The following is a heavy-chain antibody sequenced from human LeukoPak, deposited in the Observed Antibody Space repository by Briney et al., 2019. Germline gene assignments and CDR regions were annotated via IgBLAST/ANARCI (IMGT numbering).Heavy chain of an antibody. V-gene: IGHV1-18*01. CDR3: ARFLIYGDYVDY. D-gene: IGHD4-17*01. CDR2: ISAYNGDT. CDR1: SYTSTFTG. Sequence: ASVKVSCKASSYTSTFTGIGWVRQAPGEGLEWMGWISAYNGDTNYAQKLQGRVTMTTDTSTSTAYMELRSLRTDDTAVYFCARFLIYGDYVDYWGQGTLVTVSS. J-gene: IGHJ4*02.